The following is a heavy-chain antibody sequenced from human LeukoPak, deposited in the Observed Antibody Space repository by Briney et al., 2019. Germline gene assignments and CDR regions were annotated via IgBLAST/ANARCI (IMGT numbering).Heavy chain of an antibody. D-gene: IGHD3-10*01. J-gene: IGHJ4*02. Sequence: NPSETLSLTCTVSGGSISSYYWSWIRQPAGKGLEWIGRIYTSGSTNYNPSLKSRVTMSVDTSKNQFSLKLSSVTAADTAVYYCARGNEYTMGEPTDYWGQGTLVTVSS. CDR1: GGSISSYY. CDR2: IYTSGST. V-gene: IGHV4-4*07. CDR3: ARGNEYTMGEPTDY.